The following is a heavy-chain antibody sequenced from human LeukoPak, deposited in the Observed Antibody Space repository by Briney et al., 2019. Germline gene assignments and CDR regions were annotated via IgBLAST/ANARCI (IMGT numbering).Heavy chain of an antibody. CDR3: ARARAAAGIVDY. Sequence: ASVKVSCKASGYTFTSYGISWVRQAPGQGLEWMGWISAYNGNTNYAQKFQGRVTMTRNTSISTAYMELSSLRSEDTAVYYCARARAAAGIVDYWGQGTLVTVSS. D-gene: IGHD6-13*01. CDR1: GYTFTSYG. CDR2: ISAYNGNT. J-gene: IGHJ4*02. V-gene: IGHV1-18*01.